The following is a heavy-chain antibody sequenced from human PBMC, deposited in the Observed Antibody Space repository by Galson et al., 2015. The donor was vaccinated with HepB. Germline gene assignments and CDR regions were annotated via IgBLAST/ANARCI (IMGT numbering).Heavy chain of an antibody. Sequence: SLRLSCAASGFSFISHSMNWVRHSPGKGLEWLAYISPGGAKYYADSARGRFTLSRDNAKKSMYLHMSSLRVEDTGIYYCARNPASYDYYNMDVWGQGTTVTVSS. CDR3: ARNPASYDYYNMDV. CDR2: ISPGGAK. CDR1: GFSFISHS. V-gene: IGHV3-48*01. J-gene: IGHJ6*02. D-gene: IGHD6-25*01.